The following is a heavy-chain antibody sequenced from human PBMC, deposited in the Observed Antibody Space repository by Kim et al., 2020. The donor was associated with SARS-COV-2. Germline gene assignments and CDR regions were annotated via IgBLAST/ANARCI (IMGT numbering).Heavy chain of an antibody. V-gene: IGHV4-34*01. D-gene: IGHD3-3*01. Sequence: SRVTISVDTSKNQFSLKLSSVTAADTAVYYCARVPRPLRFLEWFSYYFDYWGQGTLVTVSS. J-gene: IGHJ4*02. CDR3: ARVPRPLRFLEWFSYYFDY.